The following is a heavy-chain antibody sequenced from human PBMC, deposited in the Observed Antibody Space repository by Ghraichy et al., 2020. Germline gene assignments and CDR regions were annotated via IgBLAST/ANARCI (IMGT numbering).Heavy chain of an antibody. V-gene: IGHV4-34*01. Sequence: SETLSLTCAVYGGSFGGYYWSWIRQPPGKGLEWIGEINHSGSTNYNPSLKSRVTISVDTSKNQFSLKLSSVTAADTAVYYCATIPHGGDYYYGMDSWGQGSTATVS. CDR3: ATIPHGGDYYYGMDS. CDR1: GGSFGGYY. J-gene: IGHJ6*02. D-gene: IGHD3-16*01. CDR2: INHSGST.